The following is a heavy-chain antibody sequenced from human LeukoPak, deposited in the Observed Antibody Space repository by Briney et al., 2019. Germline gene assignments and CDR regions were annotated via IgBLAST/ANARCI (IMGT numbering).Heavy chain of an antibody. CDR2: ISSSSSYI. CDR1: GFTFSSYS. V-gene: IGHV3-21*01. Sequence: PGGSLRLSCAAPGFTFSSYSMNWVRQAPGKGLEWVSSISSSSSYIYYADSVKGRFTISRDNAKNSLYLQMNSLRAEDTAVYYCASGFLEWLWAFDYWGQGTLVTVSS. CDR3: ASGFLEWLWAFDY. D-gene: IGHD3-3*01. J-gene: IGHJ4*02.